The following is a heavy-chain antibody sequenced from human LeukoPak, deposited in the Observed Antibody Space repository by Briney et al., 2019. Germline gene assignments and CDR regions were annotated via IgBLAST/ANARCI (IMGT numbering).Heavy chain of an antibody. CDR1: GFTFSSYW. CDR2: IKQDGSEK. D-gene: IGHD6-19*01. V-gene: IGHV3-7*01. Sequence: GGSLRLSCAASGFTFSSYWMSWVRQAPGKGLEWVANIKQDGSEKYYVDSVKGRFTISRDNAKNSLYLQMNSLRAEDTAVYYCARDIRVAVALNWFDPWGQGTLVTVSS. CDR3: ARDIRVAVALNWFDP. J-gene: IGHJ5*02.